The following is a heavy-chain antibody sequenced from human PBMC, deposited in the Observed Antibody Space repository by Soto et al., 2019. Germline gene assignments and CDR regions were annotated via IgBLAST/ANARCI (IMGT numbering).Heavy chain of an antibody. Sequence: EVQLLESGGGLVQPGGSLRLSCAASVFTFSSYAMSWVRQAPGKGLEWVSAISGSGGSTYYADSVKGRFTISRDNSKNTLYLQMNSLRAEDTAVYYCAKDLGHSGSYFDYWGQGTLVTVSS. CDR1: VFTFSSYA. CDR3: AKDLGHSGSYFDY. V-gene: IGHV3-23*01. D-gene: IGHD1-26*01. J-gene: IGHJ4*02. CDR2: ISGSGGST.